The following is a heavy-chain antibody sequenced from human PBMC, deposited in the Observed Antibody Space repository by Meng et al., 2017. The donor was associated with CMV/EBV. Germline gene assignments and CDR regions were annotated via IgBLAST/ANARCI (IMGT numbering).Heavy chain of an antibody. J-gene: IGHJ4*02. CDR3: ARERRDYGDSLDY. V-gene: IGHV4-30-4*08. CDR1: GGSISNSDYY. Sequence: SETLSLTCTVSGGSISNSDYYWSWIRQPPGQGLEWIGYIYHTGGTYYNPSLKSRLTISVDTSKNQFSLRLSSVTAADTAVCYCARERRDYGDSLDYWGQGTLVTVSS. D-gene: IGHD4-17*01. CDR2: IYHTGGT.